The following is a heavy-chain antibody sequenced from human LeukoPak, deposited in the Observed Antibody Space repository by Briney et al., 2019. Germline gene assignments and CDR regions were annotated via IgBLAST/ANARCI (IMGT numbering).Heavy chain of an antibody. D-gene: IGHD5-18*01. Sequence: SVKVSCKASGGTFSSYAISWVRQAPGQGLEWMGGIIPIFGTANYEQKFQGRVTITTDESTSTAYMELSSLRSEDTAVYYCARDSYGPYAFDIWGQGTMVTVSS. CDR3: ARDSYGPYAFDI. V-gene: IGHV1-69*05. J-gene: IGHJ3*02. CDR1: GGTFSSYA. CDR2: IIPIFGTA.